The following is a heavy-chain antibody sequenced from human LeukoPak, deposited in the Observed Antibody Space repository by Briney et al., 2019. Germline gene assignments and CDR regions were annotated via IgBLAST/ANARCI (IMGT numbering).Heavy chain of an antibody. CDR2: INPSGGST. Sequence: ASVKVSCKAPGYTFTSYYMHWVRQAPGQGLEWMGIINPSGGSTSYAQKFQGRVTMTRDTSTSTVYMELSSLRSEDTAVYYCAREEMDYYDSSGYLDYWGQGTLVTVSS. V-gene: IGHV1-46*01. J-gene: IGHJ4*02. CDR1: GYTFTSYY. D-gene: IGHD3-22*01. CDR3: AREEMDYYDSSGYLDY.